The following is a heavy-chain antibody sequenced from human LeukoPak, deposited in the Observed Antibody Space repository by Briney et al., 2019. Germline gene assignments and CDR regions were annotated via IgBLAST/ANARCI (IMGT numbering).Heavy chain of an antibody. V-gene: IGHV4-61*01. Sequence: SETLSLTCTVSGGSVSSGSYYRSWIRQPPGKGLEWIRYIYYSGSTNYNPSLKSRVTISVDTSKNQFSLKLSSVTAADTALYYCARVRIPEAGGFDPWGQGTLVTVSS. CDR1: GGSVSSGSYY. D-gene: IGHD6-13*01. J-gene: IGHJ5*02. CDR2: IYYSGST. CDR3: ARVRIPEAGGFDP.